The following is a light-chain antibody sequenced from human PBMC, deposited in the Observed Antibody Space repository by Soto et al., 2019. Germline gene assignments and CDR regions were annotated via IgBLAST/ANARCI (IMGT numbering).Light chain of an antibody. CDR2: AAS. CDR3: QQTNITPLT. V-gene: IGKV1-39*01. CDR1: QSISSY. J-gene: IGKJ4*01. Sequence: DIQMTQSPSSLSASVGDRVTITCRASQSISSYLNWYQHKPGNAPKLLIYAASSLQSGVPSRFSGSGSGTDFTLTISSLQPADFATYYCQQTNITPLTFGGGTKVDIK.